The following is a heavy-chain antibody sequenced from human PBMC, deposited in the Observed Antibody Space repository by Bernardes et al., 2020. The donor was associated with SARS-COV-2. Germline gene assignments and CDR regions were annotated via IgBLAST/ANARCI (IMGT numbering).Heavy chain of an antibody. CDR2: IYPVDSGT. CDR1: GYSFTTYW. J-gene: IGHJ1*01. V-gene: IGHV5-51*01. CDR3: AKSNAYIWQNHRYSEYFQQ. Sequence: GESLKISCKGSGYSFTTYWIAWVRQMPGKGLEWMGIIYPVDSGTRYSPSFQGQVTISADKSVSTAYLQWSSLKASDTAIYYCAKSNAYIWQNHRYSEYFQQWGQGTLVTVSS. D-gene: IGHD3-16*02.